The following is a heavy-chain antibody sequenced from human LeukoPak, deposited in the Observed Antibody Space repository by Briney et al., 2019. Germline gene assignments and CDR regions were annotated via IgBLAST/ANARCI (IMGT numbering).Heavy chain of an antibody. J-gene: IGHJ4*02. CDR3: ARDDERAAAGTDY. V-gene: IGHV3-21*01. Sequence: GGSLRLSCAASGFTFSSYSMNWVRQAPGKGLEWVSSISSSSYIYYADSVKGRFTISRDNAKNSLYLQMNSLRAEDTAVYYCARDDERAAAGTDYWGQGTLVTVSS. CDR2: ISSSSYI. CDR1: GFTFSSYS. D-gene: IGHD6-13*01.